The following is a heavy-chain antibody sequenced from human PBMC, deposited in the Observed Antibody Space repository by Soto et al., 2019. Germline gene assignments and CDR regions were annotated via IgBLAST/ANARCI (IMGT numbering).Heavy chain of an antibody. CDR1: GGSISSSSYY. J-gene: IGHJ4*02. D-gene: IGHD5-12*01. V-gene: IGHV4-39*01. Sequence: KPSETLSLTCTVSGGSISSSSYYWGWIRQPPGKGLEWIGSIYYSGSTYYNPSLKSRVTISVDTSKNQFSLKLSSVTAADTAVYYCARHGSDGYNYSDYWGQGTLVTAPQ. CDR3: ARHGSDGYNYSDY. CDR2: IYYSGST.